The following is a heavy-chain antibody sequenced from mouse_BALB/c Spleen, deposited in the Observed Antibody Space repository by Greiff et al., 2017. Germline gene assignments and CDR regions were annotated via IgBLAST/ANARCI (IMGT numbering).Heavy chain of an antibody. CDR1: GFSLTSYG. CDR2: IWAGGST. V-gene: IGHV2-9*02. J-gene: IGHJ4*01. CDR3: ARDYYGSSWGAMDF. Sequence: VHLVESGPGLVAPSQSLSITCTVSGFSLTSYGVHWVRQPPGKGLEWLGVIWAGGSTNYNSALMSRLSISKDNSKSQVFLKMNSLQTDDTAMYYCARDYYGSSWGAMDFWGQGTSVTVSS. D-gene: IGHD1-1*01.